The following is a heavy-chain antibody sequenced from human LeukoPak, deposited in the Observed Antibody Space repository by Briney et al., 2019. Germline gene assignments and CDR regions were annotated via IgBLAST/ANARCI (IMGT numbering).Heavy chain of an antibody. CDR3: ARGGIAVAGPKVVGY. J-gene: IGHJ4*02. CDR1: GFTFRNAW. V-gene: IGHV4-34*01. D-gene: IGHD6-19*01. CDR2: INHSGST. Sequence: PGGSLRLSCAASGFTFRNAWMSWVRQPPGKGLEWIGEINHSGSTNYNPSLKSRVTISVDTSKNQFSLKLSPVTAADTAVYYCARGGIAVAGPKVVGYRGQGTLVTVSS.